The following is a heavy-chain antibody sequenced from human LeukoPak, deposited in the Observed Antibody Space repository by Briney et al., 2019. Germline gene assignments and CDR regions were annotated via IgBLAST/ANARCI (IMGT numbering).Heavy chain of an antibody. Sequence: ASVKVSCKASGYAFTSYYMHWLRQAPGQGLEWMGIINPSGGSTSYAQKFQGRVTMTRDTSTSTVYMELSSLRSEDTAVYYCCLDSSGYGWLDPWGQGTLVTVSS. CDR1: GYAFTSYY. CDR2: INPSGGST. CDR3: CLDSSGYGWLDP. V-gene: IGHV1-46*01. D-gene: IGHD3-22*01. J-gene: IGHJ5*02.